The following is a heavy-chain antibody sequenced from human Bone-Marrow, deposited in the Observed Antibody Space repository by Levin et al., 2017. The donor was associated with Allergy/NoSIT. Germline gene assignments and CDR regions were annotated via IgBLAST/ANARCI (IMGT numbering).Heavy chain of an antibody. CDR3: ARQREDTFDI. J-gene: IGHJ3*02. Sequence: SSETLSLTCSVSGVSMMTNYWSWVRQSPGKGLEWIANIYYSGTSSYTPSLKSRVTISVDTSNNQFSLEMTSVTTADTAVYYCARQREDTFDIWGQGTTVTVSS. V-gene: IGHV4-59*01. CDR1: GVSMMTNY. CDR2: IYYSGTS.